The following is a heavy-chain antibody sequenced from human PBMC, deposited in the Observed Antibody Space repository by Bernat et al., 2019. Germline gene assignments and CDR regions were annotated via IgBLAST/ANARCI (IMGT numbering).Heavy chain of an antibody. J-gene: IGHJ4*02. Sequence: QVQLVQSGAEGKKPGPSVKVSGKAPGYTFTSYGISGVRQAPEQGFEGMGWISAYNGNTNYAQKLQGRVTMTTDTSTSTAYMELRSLRSDDTAVYYCARDRPYIYWGQGTLVTVSS. CDR1: GYTFTSYG. CDR2: ISAYNGNT. CDR3: ARDRPYIY. D-gene: IGHD3-16*01. V-gene: IGHV1-18*01.